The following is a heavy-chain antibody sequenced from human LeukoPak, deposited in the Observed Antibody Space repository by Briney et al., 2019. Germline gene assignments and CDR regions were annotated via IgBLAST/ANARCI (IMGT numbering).Heavy chain of an antibody. CDR1: GGSVSSYY. Sequence: SETLSLTCTVSGGSVSSYYRSWIRQPPGKGLEWIGYIYYSGSTNYNPSLESRVTISVDTSKNQFSLKLSSVTAADTAVYYCARDIAAAGTHFDYWGQGILVTVSS. J-gene: IGHJ4*02. CDR3: ARDIAAAGTHFDY. D-gene: IGHD6-13*01. CDR2: IYYSGST. V-gene: IGHV4-59*02.